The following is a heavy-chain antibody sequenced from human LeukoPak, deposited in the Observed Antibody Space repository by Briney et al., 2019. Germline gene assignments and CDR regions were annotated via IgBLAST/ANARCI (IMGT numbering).Heavy chain of an antibody. J-gene: IGHJ4*02. D-gene: IGHD2-2*01. CDR2: ISSNSSTI. CDR3: ARDGRVCSSTSCYVGYPYDY. CDR1: GFTFSSYS. V-gene: IGHV3-48*01. Sequence: GGSLRLSCAASGFTFSSYSMNWVRQAPGKGLEWVSYISSNSSTIYYADSVKGRFTLSRDNAKNSLYLQMNSLRAEDTAVYYCARDGRVCSSTSCYVGYPYDYWGQGTLVTVSS.